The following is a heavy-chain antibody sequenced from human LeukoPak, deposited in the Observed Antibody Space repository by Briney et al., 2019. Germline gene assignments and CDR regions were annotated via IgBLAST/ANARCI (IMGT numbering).Heavy chain of an antibody. CDR3: ARDPTPPYCTNGVCYGRGFDY. CDR1: GYTFTGYY. Sequence: ASVKVSCKASGYTFTGYYIYWVRQAPGQGLEWMGWINSDSGGTNYAQKFQGRVTMTRDTSIGTAYMELRSLRSDDTAVYYCARDPTPPYCTNGVCYGRGFDYWGQGTLVTVSS. CDR2: INSDSGGT. V-gene: IGHV1-2*02. J-gene: IGHJ4*02. D-gene: IGHD2-8*01.